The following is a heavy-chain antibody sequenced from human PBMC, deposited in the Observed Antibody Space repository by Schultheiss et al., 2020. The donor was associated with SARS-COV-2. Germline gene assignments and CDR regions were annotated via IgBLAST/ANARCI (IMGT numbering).Heavy chain of an antibody. CDR1: GGSVSSGSYY. J-gene: IGHJ4*02. CDR2: VYHSGST. Sequence: GSLRLSCSVSGGSVSSGSYYWTWIRQPPGKGLEWIGFVYHSGSTNYNPSLKSRVTISIDTSKNYFSLKLSSVTAADTALYYCARWVGTGSYYGFDYWGQGTLVTVSS. CDR3: ARWVGTGSYYGFDY. D-gene: IGHD1-26*01. V-gene: IGHV4-61*03.